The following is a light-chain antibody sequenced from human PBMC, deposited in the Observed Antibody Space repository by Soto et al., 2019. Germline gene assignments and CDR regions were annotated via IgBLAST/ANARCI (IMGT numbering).Light chain of an antibody. J-gene: IGKJ3*01. Sequence: DIQMTQSPSSLSASVGDRVTITCQASQDISNYLNWYQQKPGKAPKLLIYDASNLETGVPSRFSGSGSRTDFTFTISSLQAEDIETYYCQQSSIFGPGTKVDIK. CDR3: QQSSI. CDR1: QDISNY. CDR2: DAS. V-gene: IGKV1-33*01.